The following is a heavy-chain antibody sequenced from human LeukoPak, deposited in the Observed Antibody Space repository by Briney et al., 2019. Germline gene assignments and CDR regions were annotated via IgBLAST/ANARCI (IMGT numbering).Heavy chain of an antibody. CDR1: GFTLSNHW. J-gene: IGHJ4*02. Sequence: PGGSLRLSRAASGFTLSNHWMSWVRQAPGKGLEWVANIKEDGSQKYYLDSVKGRFTISRDNAKNSMYLQMNSLRAEDTAVYYCARWEIRGTAHQLDYWGQGTLVTVSS. CDR3: ARWEIRGTAHQLDY. V-gene: IGHV3-7*01. D-gene: IGHD1-7*01. CDR2: IKEDGSQK.